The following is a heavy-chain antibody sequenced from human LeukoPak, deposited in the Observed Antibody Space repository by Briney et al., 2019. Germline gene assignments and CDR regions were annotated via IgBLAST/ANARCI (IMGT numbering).Heavy chain of an antibody. CDR1: GFTFSSYA. CDR3: ARAYDILTGYYSF. CDR2: ISYDGSNK. V-gene: IGHV3-30-3*01. J-gene: IGHJ4*02. Sequence: GGSLRLSCAASGFTFSSYAMHWVHQAPGKGLEWVAVISYDGSNKYYADSVKGRFTISRDNSKNTLSLQMNSLRAEDTAVYYCARAYDILTGYYSFWGPGTLVTVSS. D-gene: IGHD3-9*01.